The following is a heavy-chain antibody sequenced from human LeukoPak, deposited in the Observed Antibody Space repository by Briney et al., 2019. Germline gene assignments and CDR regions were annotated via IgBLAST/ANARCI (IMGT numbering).Heavy chain of an antibody. J-gene: IGHJ4*02. CDR1: GFTFSSYG. Sequence: PGGSLRLSCAASGFTFSSYGMHWVRQAPGKGLEWVAFIRYDGSNKYYADSVKGRFTISRDNSKNTLYLQMNSLRAEGTAVYYCAKAEGSVLSYFDYWGQGTLVTVSS. CDR2: IRYDGSNK. V-gene: IGHV3-30*02. CDR3: AKAEGSVLSYFDY. D-gene: IGHD5/OR15-5a*01.